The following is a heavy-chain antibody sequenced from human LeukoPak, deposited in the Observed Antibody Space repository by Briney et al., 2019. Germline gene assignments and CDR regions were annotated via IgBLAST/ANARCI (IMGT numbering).Heavy chain of an antibody. Sequence: PSETLSLTCAVYGGSFSGYYWSWIRQPPGKGLEWIGEINHSGSTNYNPSLKSRVTISVDTSKNQFSLKLSSVTTADTAVYYCARGLQRITMVRGPKRLDAFDIWGQGTMVTVSS. CDR2: INHSGST. V-gene: IGHV4-34*01. CDR1: GGSFSGYY. J-gene: IGHJ3*02. D-gene: IGHD3-10*01. CDR3: ARGLQRITMVRGPKRLDAFDI.